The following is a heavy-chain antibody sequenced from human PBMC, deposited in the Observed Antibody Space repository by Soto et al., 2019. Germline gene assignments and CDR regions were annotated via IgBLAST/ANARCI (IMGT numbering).Heavy chain of an antibody. CDR3: AKDRRAGGNSAFYFDF. D-gene: IGHD3-16*01. CDR1: GFKFSNYA. J-gene: IGHJ4*02. V-gene: IGHV3-23*01. CDR2: ISATGGGT. Sequence: PGSALKRYCAASGFKFSNYAMSWVRQAPGKGLEWVSLISATGGGTYYADSVKGRFTISRDNSHNTLYLQVHSLTAEDTAVYYCAKDRRAGGNSAFYFDFWGQGAQVTVSS.